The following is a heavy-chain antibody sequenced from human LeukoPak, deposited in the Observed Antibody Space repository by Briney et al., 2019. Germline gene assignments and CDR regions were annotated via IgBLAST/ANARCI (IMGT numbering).Heavy chain of an antibody. CDR3: ARQYSSSSPISGFDY. Sequence: SETLSLTCAVYGGSFSGYYWSWIRQPPGKGLEWIGEINHSGSTNYNPSLKSRVTISVDTSKNQFSLKLSSVTAADTAVYYCARQYSSSSPISGFDYWGQGTLVTVSS. CDR2: INHSGST. V-gene: IGHV4-34*01. J-gene: IGHJ4*02. D-gene: IGHD6-6*01. CDR1: GGSFSGYY.